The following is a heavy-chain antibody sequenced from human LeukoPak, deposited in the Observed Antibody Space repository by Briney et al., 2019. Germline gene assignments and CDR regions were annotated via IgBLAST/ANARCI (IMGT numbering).Heavy chain of an antibody. CDR1: GYTFTGHY. CDR2: INPNSGGT. Sequence: ASVKVSCKASGYTFTGHYMHWVRQAPGQGLEWMGWINPNSGGTNYAQKFQGRVTMTRDTSISTAYMELSRLRSDDTAVYYCARAVLRFLEWPLNFDYWGQGTLVTVSS. CDR3: ARAVLRFLEWPLNFDY. J-gene: IGHJ4*02. D-gene: IGHD3-3*01. V-gene: IGHV1-2*02.